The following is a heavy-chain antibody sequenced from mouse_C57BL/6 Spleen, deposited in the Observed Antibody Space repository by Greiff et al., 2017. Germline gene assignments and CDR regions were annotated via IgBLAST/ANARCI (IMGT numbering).Heavy chain of an antibody. CDR2: INPSNGGT. Sequence: VKLQQPGTELVKPGASVKLSCKASGYTFTSYWMHWVKQRPGQGLEWIGNINPSNGGTNYNEKFKSKATLTVDKSSSTAYMQLSSLTSEDSAVYYCARGGGLLPIFDYWGQGTTLTVSS. CDR3: ARGGGLLPIFDY. V-gene: IGHV1-53*01. D-gene: IGHD2-3*01. J-gene: IGHJ2*01. CDR1: GYTFTSYW.